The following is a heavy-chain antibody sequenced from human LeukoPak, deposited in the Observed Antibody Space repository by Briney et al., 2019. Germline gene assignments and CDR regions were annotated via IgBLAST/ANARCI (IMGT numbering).Heavy chain of an antibody. Sequence: ASVKVSCKASGYTFTGYYMHGVRQAPGQGLEWMGWINPNSGGTNYAQKFQGRVTMTRDTSISTAYMELSRLRSDDTAVYYCASPSSDFWSGYYTFGYWGQGTLVTVSS. CDR2: INPNSGGT. CDR3: ASPSSDFWSGYYTFGY. CDR1: GYTFTGYY. D-gene: IGHD3-3*01. J-gene: IGHJ4*02. V-gene: IGHV1-2*02.